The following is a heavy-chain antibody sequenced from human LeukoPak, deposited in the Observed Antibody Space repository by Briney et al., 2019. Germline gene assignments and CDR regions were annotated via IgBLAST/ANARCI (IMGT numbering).Heavy chain of an antibody. Sequence: SETLSLTCTVSGGSISSYYWSWIRQPPGKGLEWIGYVYYSGGTNYNPSLKSRVTISVDTSKNQLSLKLSSVTAADTAVYYCARYYCAGVCYYFQHWGQGTLVTVSA. D-gene: IGHD2-21*02. CDR2: VYYSGGT. CDR3: ARYYCAGVCYYFQH. V-gene: IGHV4-59*01. J-gene: IGHJ1*01. CDR1: GGSISSYY.